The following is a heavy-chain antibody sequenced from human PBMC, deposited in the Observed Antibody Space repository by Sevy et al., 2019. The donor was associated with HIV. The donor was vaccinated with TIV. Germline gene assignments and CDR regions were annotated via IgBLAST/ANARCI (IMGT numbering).Heavy chain of an antibody. Sequence: ASVKVSCKASGYTFTSDYMHWVRQAPGQGLEWMGIINPSGGSTSYPQKFQGRVTMTRDTSTSTVYMELSSLRSEDTAVYYCARDSDNYDILTGYYPFDYWGQGTLVTVSS. CDR3: ARDSDNYDILTGYYPFDY. V-gene: IGHV1-46*01. D-gene: IGHD3-9*01. J-gene: IGHJ4*02. CDR1: GYTFTSDY. CDR2: INPSGGST.